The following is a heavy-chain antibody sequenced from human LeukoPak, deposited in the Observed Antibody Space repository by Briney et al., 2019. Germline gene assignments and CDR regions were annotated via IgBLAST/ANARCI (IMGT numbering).Heavy chain of an antibody. CDR3: ARDGRSGCHYFDH. CDR1: GYTFTDYY. Sequence: ASVKVSCKASGYTFTDYYTHWVRQAPGQGLEWLGCINPNSGGTNYAQKFQGRVTMTRDTSINTAYMELSSLRSDDTAVYYCARDGRSGCHYFDHWGQGTLVTVSS. CDR2: INPNSGGT. D-gene: IGHD6-19*01. V-gene: IGHV1-2*02. J-gene: IGHJ4*02.